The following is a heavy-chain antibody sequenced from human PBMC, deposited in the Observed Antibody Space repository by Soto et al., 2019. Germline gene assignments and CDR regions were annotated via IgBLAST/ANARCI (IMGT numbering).Heavy chain of an antibody. CDR3: ARHDGISTSCYYYYYYSMDV. V-gene: IGHV1-69*12. CDR2: VIPIFDTA. CDR1: GVTFSSYA. J-gene: IGHJ6*02. Sequence: QVQLVQSGAEVKKPGSSVKVSCKTSGVTFSSYAISWVRQAPGQGLEWMGGVIPIFDTANYAQKVKGRVTITADESTSTAYLELSSLRAEDTAVYYCARHDGISTSCYYYYYYSMDVWGQGTTVTVSS. D-gene: IGHD2-2*01.